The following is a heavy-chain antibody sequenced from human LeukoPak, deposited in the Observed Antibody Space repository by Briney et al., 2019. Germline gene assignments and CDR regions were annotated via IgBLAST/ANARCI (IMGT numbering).Heavy chain of an antibody. CDR2: INHSGST. V-gene: IGHV4-34*01. D-gene: IGHD6-13*01. CDR3: ARGLLIAAGNWFDP. J-gene: IGHJ5*02. Sequence: PSETLSLTCAVYGGSFSGYCWSWIRQPPGKGLEWIGEINHSGSTNYNPSLKSRVTISVDTSKNQFSLKLSSVTAADTAVYYCARGLLIAAGNWFDPWGQGTLVTVSS. CDR1: GGSFSGYC.